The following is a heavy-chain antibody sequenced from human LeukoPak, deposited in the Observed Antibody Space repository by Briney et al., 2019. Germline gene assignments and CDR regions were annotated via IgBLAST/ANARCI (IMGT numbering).Heavy chain of an antibody. CDR2: INSVGSRT. CDR1: GFTFSSHW. V-gene: IGHV3-74*01. J-gene: IGHJ4*02. Sequence: PGGSLRLSCAASGFTFSSHWMHWVGQAPGKGLVWVSRINSVGSRTDYADSVKGRFTISRDNARNTLYLQMNSLRAEDTAVYYCTSDTVDTTLGIDYWGQGTLVTVSS. D-gene: IGHD5-18*01. CDR3: TSDTVDTTLGIDY.